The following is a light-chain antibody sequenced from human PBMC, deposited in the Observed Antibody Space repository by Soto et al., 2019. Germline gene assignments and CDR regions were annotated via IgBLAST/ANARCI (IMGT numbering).Light chain of an antibody. Sequence: ETVMTQSPATLSVSPGERASLSCRASQSVSSNLAWYQQKPGQAPRLLLYGASTWATGIPARFSGSGSVTDFTLTISSLQSEDFPIYCCQHYNNWPPTCGQGTKLEIK. J-gene: IGKJ2*01. CDR2: GAS. V-gene: IGKV3-15*01. CDR1: QSVSSN. CDR3: QHYNNWPPT.